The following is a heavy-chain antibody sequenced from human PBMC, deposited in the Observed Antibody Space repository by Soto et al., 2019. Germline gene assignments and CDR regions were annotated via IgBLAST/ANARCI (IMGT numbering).Heavy chain of an antibody. CDR2: IRQDGSET. Sequence: ELQLVESGGGLVQPGGSLRLSCTVSGFIFRNYWMAWARQAPGQGLQWVAVIRQDGSETHYVDSVRGRFTISRDNAKNSLYLDMNSLRADDTAICYCTRDWDYWGQGILVSVSS. CDR3: TRDWDY. V-gene: IGHV3-7*01. J-gene: IGHJ4*02. CDR1: GFIFRNYW.